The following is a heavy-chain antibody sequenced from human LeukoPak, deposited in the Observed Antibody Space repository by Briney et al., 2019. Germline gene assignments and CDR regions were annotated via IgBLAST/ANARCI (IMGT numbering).Heavy chain of an antibody. Sequence: PSETLSLTCTVSGGSISSSSYYWGWIRQPPGKGLEWIGSIYYSGSTYYNPSLKSRVTISVDTSKNQFSLKLSSVTAADTAVYYCARGRYDSSGYYALFDYWGRGTLVTVSS. V-gene: IGHV4-39*07. CDR3: ARGRYDSSGYYALFDY. CDR2: IYYSGST. J-gene: IGHJ4*02. CDR1: GGSISSSSYY. D-gene: IGHD3-22*01.